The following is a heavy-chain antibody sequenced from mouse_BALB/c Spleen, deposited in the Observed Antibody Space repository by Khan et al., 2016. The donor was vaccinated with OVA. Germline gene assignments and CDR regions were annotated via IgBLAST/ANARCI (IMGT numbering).Heavy chain of an antibody. CDR1: GYTFTSYT. CDR3: VRDGAYHRNDGWFAY. V-gene: IGHV1-4*01. J-gene: IGHJ3*01. D-gene: IGHD2-14*01. CDR2: INPSNGYT. Sequence: QMQLEKSGAELARPGASVKMSCKASGYTFTSYTIHWIKLRPGQGLEWIGYINPSNGYTNYNQKFKDKATLTADKSSTTAYMELSSLTSDDSALYNCVRDGAYHRNDGWFAYWGQGTLVTVSA.